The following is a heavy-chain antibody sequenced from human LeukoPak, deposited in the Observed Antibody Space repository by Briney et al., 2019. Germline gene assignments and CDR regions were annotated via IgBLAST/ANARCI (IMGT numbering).Heavy chain of an antibody. J-gene: IGHJ4*02. D-gene: IGHD3-10*01. CDR2: ISSSSSYI. Sequence: GGSLRLSCAASGFTFSSYSMNWVRQAPGKGLEWVSSISSSSSYIYYADSVKGRFTISRDNAKNSLYLQMNSLRAEDTAVYYCARDEVPYYYGSGSYDDYWGQGTLVTVSS. CDR3: ARDEVPYYYGSGSYDDY. CDR1: GFTFSSYS. V-gene: IGHV3-21*01.